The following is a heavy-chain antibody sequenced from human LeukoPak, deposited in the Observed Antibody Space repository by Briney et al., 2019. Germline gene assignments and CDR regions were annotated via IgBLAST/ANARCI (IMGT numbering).Heavy chain of an antibody. CDR1: GFTFSSYS. J-gene: IGHJ5*02. CDR2: ISSSSSTI. V-gene: IGHV3-48*01. CDR3: ARDLFVVVPAAPSSDP. Sequence: PGGSLRLSCAASGFTFSSYSMNWVRQAPGKGLEWVSYISSSSSTIYYADSVKGRFTISRDNAKNSLYLQMNSLRAEDTAVYYCARDLFVVVPAAPSSDPWGQGTLVTVSS. D-gene: IGHD2-2*01.